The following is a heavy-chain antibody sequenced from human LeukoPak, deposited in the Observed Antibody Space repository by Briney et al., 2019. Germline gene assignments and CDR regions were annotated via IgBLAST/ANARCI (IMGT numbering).Heavy chain of an antibody. J-gene: IGHJ3*02. CDR1: GYTFTSYA. D-gene: IGHD3-16*02. Sequence: ASVKVSCKASGYTFTSYAMNWGRQAPGQGLEWMGWMNPNSGNTGYAQKFQGRVTITRNTSISTAYMELSSLRSEDTAVYYCARGEVVISSDAFDIWGQGTMVTVSS. CDR3: ARGEVVISSDAFDI. CDR2: MNPNSGNT. V-gene: IGHV1-8*03.